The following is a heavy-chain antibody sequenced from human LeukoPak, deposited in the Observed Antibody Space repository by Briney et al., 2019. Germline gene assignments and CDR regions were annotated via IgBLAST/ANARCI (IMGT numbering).Heavy chain of an antibody. CDR1: GFTFSSYA. V-gene: IGHV3-30*01. CDR3: ARTQGVGATAPFDY. CDR2: ISYDGSNK. Sequence: PGGSLRLSCAASGFTFSSYAMHWVRQAPGKGLEWVAVISYDGSNKYYADSVKGRFTISRDNSKNTLYLQMNSLRAEDTAVYYCARTQGVGATAPFDYWGQGTLVTVSS. D-gene: IGHD1-26*01. J-gene: IGHJ4*02.